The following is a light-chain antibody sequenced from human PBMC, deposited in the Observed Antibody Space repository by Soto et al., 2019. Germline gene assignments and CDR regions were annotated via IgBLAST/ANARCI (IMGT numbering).Light chain of an antibody. V-gene: IGKV3-15*01. CDR1: QSVRSN. J-gene: IGKJ5*01. CDR2: AAS. Sequence: EIVITQSPATLSVSPGERATLACRASQSVRSNLACYPQKPGQAPRLVIYAASTRATGIPDRSSGSVSGTEFTLTVSSLQSEDFAVYDCQQYNEWPPFTFGQGTRLEIK. CDR3: QQYNEWPPFT.